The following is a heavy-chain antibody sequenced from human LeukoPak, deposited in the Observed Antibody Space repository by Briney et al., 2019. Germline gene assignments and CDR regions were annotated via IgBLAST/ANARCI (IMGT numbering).Heavy chain of an antibody. J-gene: IGHJ6*02. CDR3: ARVVVTAMVDYYYYGMDV. D-gene: IGHD2-21*02. V-gene: IGHV1-69*06. Sequence: SVKVSCKASGGTFSSYAISWVRQAPGQGLEWMGGIIPIFGTANYAQKFQGRVTITADKSTSTAYMELSSLRSEDTAVYYCARVVVTAMVDYYYYGMDVWGQGTTVTVSS. CDR2: IIPIFGTA. CDR1: GGTFSSYA.